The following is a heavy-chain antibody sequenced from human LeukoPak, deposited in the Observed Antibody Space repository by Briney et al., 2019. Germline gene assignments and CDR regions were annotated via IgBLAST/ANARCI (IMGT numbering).Heavy chain of an antibody. V-gene: IGHV4-39*07. CDR2: IYYSGST. J-gene: IGHJ6*03. CDR1: GGSISSSSYY. D-gene: IGHD5-18*01. CDR3: ATADTARGPRYYYMDV. Sequence: PSETLSLTCTVSGGSISSSSYYWGWIRQPPGKGLEWIGSIYYSGSTNYNPSLKSRVTISVDTSKNQFSLRLSSVTAADTAVYYCATADTARGPRYYYMDVWGRGTTVTISS.